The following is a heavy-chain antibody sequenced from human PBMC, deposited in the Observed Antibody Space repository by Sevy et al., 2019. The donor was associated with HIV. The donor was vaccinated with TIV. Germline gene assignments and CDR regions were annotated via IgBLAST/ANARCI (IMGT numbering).Heavy chain of an antibody. CDR3: SIYYDIRAFDS. CDR1: GFTFSDAA. V-gene: IGHV3-73*01. CDR2: IRGKANNYAT. D-gene: IGHD3-22*01. J-gene: IGHJ4*02. Sequence: GGSLRLSCAGSGFTFSDAAIHWVHQASGKGLEWLGRIRGKANNYATAYAASVKDRFSISRNDLKDTAYLQMNSLRTEDAAMYYCSIYYDIRAFDSWGQGTQVTVSS.